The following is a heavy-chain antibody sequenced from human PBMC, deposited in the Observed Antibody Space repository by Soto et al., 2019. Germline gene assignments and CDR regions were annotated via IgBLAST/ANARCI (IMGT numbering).Heavy chain of an antibody. Sequence: PVGSLRLSCAASGFTFSSYEMNWVRQAPGKGLEWVSYISSSGSTIYYADSVKGRFTISRDNAKNSLYLQMNSLRAEDTAVYYCARHRDSSSTYYYYGMDVWGQETTVTVSS. V-gene: IGHV3-48*03. CDR3: ARHRDSSSTYYYYGMDV. CDR2: ISSSGSTI. J-gene: IGHJ6*02. D-gene: IGHD6-6*01. CDR1: GFTFSSYE.